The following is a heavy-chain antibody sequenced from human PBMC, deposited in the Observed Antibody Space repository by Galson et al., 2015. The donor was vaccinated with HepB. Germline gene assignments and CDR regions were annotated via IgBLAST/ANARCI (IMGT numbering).Heavy chain of an antibody. CDR1: GFTFGDYA. Sequence: SLRLSCAASGFTFGDYAMSWFRQAPGKGLEWVGFIRSKAYGGTTEYAASVKGRFTISRDDSKSIAYLQMNSLKTEDTAVYYCTRYPRYSSSWYGFDYWGQGTLVTVSS. D-gene: IGHD6-13*01. CDR3: TRYPRYSSSWYGFDY. J-gene: IGHJ4*02. CDR2: IRSKAYGGTT. V-gene: IGHV3-49*03.